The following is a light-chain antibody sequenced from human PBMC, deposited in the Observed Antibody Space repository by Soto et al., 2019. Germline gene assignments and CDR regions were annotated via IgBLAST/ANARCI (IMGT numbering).Light chain of an antibody. J-gene: IGKJ1*01. V-gene: IGKV3-20*01. CDR3: QQYGSSHPWT. Sequence: IVLTQSPGTLSLSPGERATLSRRSSQSVSSSYLAWYQQKPGQAPRLLIYGASSRATGIPDRFSGSGSGTDFTLTISRLEPEDFAVYYCQQYGSSHPWTLGQGTKVDIK. CDR1: QSVSSSY. CDR2: GAS.